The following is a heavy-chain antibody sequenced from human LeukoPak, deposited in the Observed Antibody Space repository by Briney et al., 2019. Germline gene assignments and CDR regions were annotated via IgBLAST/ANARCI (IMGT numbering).Heavy chain of an antibody. CDR3: AKGDGYNYDNWFDP. V-gene: IGHV1-24*01. CDR1: GYTLTELS. D-gene: IGHD5-24*01. Sequence: ASVKVSCKVSGYTLTELSMHWVRQAPGKGLEWMGGFDPEDGETIYAQKFQGRVTMTEDTSTDTAYMELSSLRSEDTAVYYCAKGDGYNYDNWFDPWGQGTLVTVSS. J-gene: IGHJ5*02. CDR2: FDPEDGET.